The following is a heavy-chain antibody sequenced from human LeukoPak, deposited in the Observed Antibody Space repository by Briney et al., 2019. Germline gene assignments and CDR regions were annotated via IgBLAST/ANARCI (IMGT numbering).Heavy chain of an antibody. Sequence: SETLSLTCTVSGASITTAGYYWTWIHQHPGKGLEWIGYIYYSGRIYYNPSLKSRVTISVDTSKKQFSLRLNSVTAADTAVYYCARVSPQLAFDYWGQGTLVTVSS. D-gene: IGHD3-10*01. V-gene: IGHV4-31*03. CDR2: IYYSGRI. J-gene: IGHJ4*02. CDR1: GASITTAGYY. CDR3: ARVSPQLAFDY.